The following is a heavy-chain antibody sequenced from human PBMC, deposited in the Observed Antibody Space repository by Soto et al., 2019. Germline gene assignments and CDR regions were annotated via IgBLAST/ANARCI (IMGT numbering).Heavy chain of an antibody. Sequence: SVKVSCKASGGSFGNSAINWVRQTPGQGLEWLGGFIPVYRTLNYAQKFQGRVTITADESTGTAYLTLSSLASDDTAFYYCATGVIWIGYFTVDSWGQGTRVTVSS. J-gene: IGHJ4*02. CDR1: GGSFGNSA. V-gene: IGHV1-69*13. CDR2: FIPVYRTL. CDR3: ATGVIWIGYFTVDS. D-gene: IGHD3-3*01.